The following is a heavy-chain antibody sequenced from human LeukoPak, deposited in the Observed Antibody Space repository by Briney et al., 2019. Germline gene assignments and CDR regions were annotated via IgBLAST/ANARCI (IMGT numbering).Heavy chain of an antibody. D-gene: IGHD2-21*02. Sequence: GGSLRLSCATSGFNFRTYWMTWVRQAPGKGLEWVANMKQDGSEKNYVDSVKGRFTISRDNSKNTLYLQMNSLRAEDTAVYYCARDWGHIVVVTAILSSYFDLWGRGTLVTVSS. CDR1: GFNFRTYW. V-gene: IGHV3-7*01. J-gene: IGHJ2*01. CDR2: MKQDGSEK. CDR3: ARDWGHIVVVTAILSSYFDL.